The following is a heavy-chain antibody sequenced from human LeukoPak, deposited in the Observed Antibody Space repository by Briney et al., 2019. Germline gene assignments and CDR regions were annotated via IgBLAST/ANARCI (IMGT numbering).Heavy chain of an antibody. CDR1: GFTFSNHG. J-gene: IGHJ5*02. CDR2: IWYDGSNK. D-gene: IGHD1-1*01. V-gene: IGHV3-33*01. Sequence: GWSLRLSCAASGFTFSNHGMHWVRQAPGKGLERVALIWYDGSNKEYAESVKGRFTISRDNSKNTLYLQMNSLRDEDTAVYYCARDQGTSTTAPKRKGRFDPWGQGTLVTVSS. CDR3: ARDQGTSTTAPKRKGRFDP.